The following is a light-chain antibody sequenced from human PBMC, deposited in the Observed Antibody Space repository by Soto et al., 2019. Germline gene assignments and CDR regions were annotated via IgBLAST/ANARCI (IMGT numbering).Light chain of an antibody. CDR1: GSNIGAGYD. CDR2: GNI. CDR3: QSYDRSVTGYV. J-gene: IGLJ1*01. V-gene: IGLV1-40*01. Sequence: QSVLTQPPSVSGAPGQRVTISCSGSGSNIGAGYDVHWYQHVPGRAPKLLIYGNINRRSGVPDRFSASRSGASASLAITGLQDDDEADYYCQSYDRSVTGYVFGTGTKVTVL.